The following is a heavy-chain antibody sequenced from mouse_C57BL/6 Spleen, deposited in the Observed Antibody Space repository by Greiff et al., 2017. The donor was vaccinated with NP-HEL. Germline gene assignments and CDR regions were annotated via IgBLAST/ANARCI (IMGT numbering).Heavy chain of an antibody. V-gene: IGHV1-54*01. CDR1: GYAFTNYL. D-gene: IGHD2-4*01. Sequence: QVQLQQSGAELVRPGTSVKVSCKASGYAFTNYLIEWVKQRPGQGLEWIGVINPGSGGTNYNEKFQGKATLTADKSSSTAYMQLSSLTSEDSAVYFCARWDDYDVGYFDVWGTGTTVTVSS. J-gene: IGHJ1*03. CDR3: ARWDDYDVGYFDV. CDR2: INPGSGGT.